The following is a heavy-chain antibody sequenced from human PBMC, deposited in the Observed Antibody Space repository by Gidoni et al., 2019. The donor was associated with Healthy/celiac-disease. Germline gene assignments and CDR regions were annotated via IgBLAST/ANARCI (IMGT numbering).Heavy chain of an antibody. J-gene: IGHJ6*02. D-gene: IGHD2-8*01. CDR3: ARDRLMAEYYYYGMDV. Sequence: QVQLVESGGGVVQPGRSLRLSCAASGFPFSMYVMHWVRQAPGKGLEWVAVIWYDGSNKYYADSVKGRFTISRDNSKNTLYLQMNSLRAEDTAVYYCARDRLMAEYYYYGMDVWGQGTTVTVSS. V-gene: IGHV3-33*01. CDR2: IWYDGSNK. CDR1: GFPFSMYV.